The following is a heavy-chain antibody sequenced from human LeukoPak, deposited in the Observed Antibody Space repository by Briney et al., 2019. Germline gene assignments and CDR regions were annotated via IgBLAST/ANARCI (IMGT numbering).Heavy chain of an antibody. CDR1: GYIFTTYS. D-gene: IGHD1-1*01. J-gene: IGHJ5*02. CDR3: AIDRPGAIGTTARFDP. CDR2: ISTYSGNI. V-gene: IGHV1-18*04. Sequence: ASVKVSCKASGYIFTTYSISWVRQAPGQGLEWMGWISTYSGNINYAQKFQGRVTMTTDTSTSTAYMELRSLRSDDTAMYYCAIDRPGAIGTTARFDPWGQGTLVAVSS.